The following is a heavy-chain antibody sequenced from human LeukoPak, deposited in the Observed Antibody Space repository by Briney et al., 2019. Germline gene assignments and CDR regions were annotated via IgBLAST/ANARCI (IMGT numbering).Heavy chain of an antibody. Sequence: GGSLRLSCAASGFTFSSYWMSWVRQAPGKGLEWVANIKQDGSEKYYADSVKGRFTISRDNAKNSLYLQMNSLRAEDMTLYYCAKDIGIFGVEGAFDIWGQGTMVTVSS. CDR1: GFTFSSYW. V-gene: IGHV3-7*03. CDR2: IKQDGSEK. CDR3: AKDIGIFGVEGAFDI. J-gene: IGHJ3*02. D-gene: IGHD3-3*02.